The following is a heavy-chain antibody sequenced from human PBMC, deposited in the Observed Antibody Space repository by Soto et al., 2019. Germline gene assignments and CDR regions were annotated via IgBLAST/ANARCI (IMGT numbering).Heavy chain of an antibody. J-gene: IGHJ4*02. CDR1: GFTFSTYG. CDR3: AKESASGWLES. Sequence: QVQLVESGGGVVQPGRSLRLSCAASGFTFSTYGMHWVRQAPGKGLEWVALVSYDGSKKYYADSVKGRFTISRDNSKNTLYLQMNSLRTEDTAVYYCAKESASGWLESWGQGTLVTVSS. CDR2: VSYDGSKK. V-gene: IGHV3-30*18. D-gene: IGHD6-19*01.